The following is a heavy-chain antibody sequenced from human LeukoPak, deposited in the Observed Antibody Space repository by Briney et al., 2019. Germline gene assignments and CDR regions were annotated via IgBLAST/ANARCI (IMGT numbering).Heavy chain of an antibody. CDR1: GFTFSSYS. V-gene: IGHV3-23*01. CDR2: ISGSGGST. CDR3: AKPRSDYYYSAFDY. D-gene: IGHD3-22*01. Sequence: GGSLRLSCAASGFTFSSYSMNWVRQAPGRGLEWVSGISGSGGSTYYADSVKGRFTISRDNSKNTLYLQMNSLRAEGTAVYYCAKPRSDYYYSAFDYWGQGTLVTVSS. J-gene: IGHJ4*02.